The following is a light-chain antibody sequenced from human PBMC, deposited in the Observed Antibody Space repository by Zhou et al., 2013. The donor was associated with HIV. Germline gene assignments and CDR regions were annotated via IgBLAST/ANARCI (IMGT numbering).Light chain of an antibody. Sequence: IVMTQTPLSLSVTPGQPASISCKSSQSLQHSDGKTNLFWYLQKAGQPPHLLIYEVSNRFSGVPDRFSGSGSETDFTLKISRVEAEDVGIYYCMQGLLSPFTFGPGTKLVI. CDR2: EVS. J-gene: IGKJ3*01. CDR1: QSLQHSDGKTN. CDR3: MQGLLSPFT. V-gene: IGKV2D-29*01.